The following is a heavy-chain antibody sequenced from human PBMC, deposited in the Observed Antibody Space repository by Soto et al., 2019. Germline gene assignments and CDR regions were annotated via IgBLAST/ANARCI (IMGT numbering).Heavy chain of an antibody. CDR1: GASISSTTYY. V-gene: IGHV4-39*01. Sequence: SETLSLTCTVSGASISSTTYYWGWIRQPPGKGLEWIGSFYYSGSTYYNPSLKSRVTISVDTSKNQFSLKLSSMTAADTAVYYCARGPNGTDVWGQGTTVTVSS. CDR2: FYYSGST. CDR3: ARGPNGTDV. J-gene: IGHJ6*02.